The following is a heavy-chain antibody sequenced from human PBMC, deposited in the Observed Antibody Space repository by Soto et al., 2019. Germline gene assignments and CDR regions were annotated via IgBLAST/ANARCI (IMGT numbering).Heavy chain of an antibody. V-gene: IGHV4-31*03. D-gene: IGHD2-15*01. J-gene: IGHJ3*02. CDR3: ARGHCSGGSCYDPHACDI. Sequence: QVQLQESGPGLVKPSQTLSLTCTVSGGSISSGGYYWSWIRQHPGKGLEWIGYIYYSGSTYYNPSLKSRVTLSVDTSKNQFSLKLSSVTAADTAVYYCARGHCSGGSCYDPHACDIWGQGTMVTVSS. CDR1: GGSISSGGYY. CDR2: IYYSGST.